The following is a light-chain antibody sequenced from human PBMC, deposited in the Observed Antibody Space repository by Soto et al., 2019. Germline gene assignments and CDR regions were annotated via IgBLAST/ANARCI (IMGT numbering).Light chain of an antibody. CDR2: DAS. J-gene: IGKJ3*01. CDR3: QQRSNWPPT. Sequence: EIVLTPSPATLSLSPGEIATLSFRASQSVSSYLAFYQQKPGQAPRLLIYDASNRATGIPARFSGSGSGTDFTLTISSLEPEDFAVYYCQQRSNWPPTFGPGTKVDIK. CDR1: QSVSSY. V-gene: IGKV3-11*01.